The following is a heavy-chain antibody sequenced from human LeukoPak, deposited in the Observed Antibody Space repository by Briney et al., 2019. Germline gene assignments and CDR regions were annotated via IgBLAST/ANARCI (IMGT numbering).Heavy chain of an antibody. J-gene: IGHJ4*02. CDR1: GFTFGSYW. CDR2: IHHDGRI. V-gene: IGHV4-4*02. Sequence: GSLRLSCAGSGFTFGSYWMSWVRQPPGKGLEWIGEIHHDGRINYNPSLKSRVTLSVDKSKNQFSLRLNSVTAADTAMYYCARSHDHLWGNYPDYWGQGTLVTVSS. CDR3: ARSHDHLWGNYPDY. D-gene: IGHD3-16*02.